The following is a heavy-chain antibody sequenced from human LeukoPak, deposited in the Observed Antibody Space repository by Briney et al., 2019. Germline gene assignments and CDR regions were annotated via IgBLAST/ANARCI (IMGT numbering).Heavy chain of an antibody. J-gene: IGHJ4*02. CDR2: ISSSGSTT. CDR3: ARVHPMSGSSHFDY. D-gene: IGHD2-15*01. CDR1: GFTFSSYE. Sequence: GGSLRLSCAASGFTFSSYEMNWVRQAPGKGLEWVSYISSSGSTTYYADSVKGRFTISRDKAKNSLYLQMNSLRAEDTAVYYCARVHPMSGSSHFDYWGQGTLVTVSS. V-gene: IGHV3-48*03.